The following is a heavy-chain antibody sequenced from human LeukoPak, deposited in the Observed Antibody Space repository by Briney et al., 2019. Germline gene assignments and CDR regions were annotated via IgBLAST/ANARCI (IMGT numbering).Heavy chain of an antibody. D-gene: IGHD4-23*01. Sequence: PGGSLRLPCAASGFTFSSYWMHWVRQAPGKGLVWVSRINSDGSSTSYADSVKGRFTISRDNAKNTLYLQMNSLRAEDTAVYYCARARYGGNYYFDYWGQGTLVTVSS. V-gene: IGHV3-74*01. CDR2: INSDGSST. CDR3: ARARYGGNYYFDY. CDR1: GFTFSSYW. J-gene: IGHJ4*02.